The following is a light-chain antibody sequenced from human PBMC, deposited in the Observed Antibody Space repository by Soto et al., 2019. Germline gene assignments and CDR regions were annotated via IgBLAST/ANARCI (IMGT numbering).Light chain of an antibody. Sequence: EIVLTQSPGTLSLSPGERATLSCRASQSVSSSYLAWYQQKPGQAPRLLIHGASSRATGIPDRFSGSGSGTVFTLTISRLEPEDFAVYYCQQYGSSILTFVPGTKVDSK. CDR2: GAS. CDR1: QSVSSSY. CDR3: QQYGSSILT. J-gene: IGKJ3*01. V-gene: IGKV3-20*01.